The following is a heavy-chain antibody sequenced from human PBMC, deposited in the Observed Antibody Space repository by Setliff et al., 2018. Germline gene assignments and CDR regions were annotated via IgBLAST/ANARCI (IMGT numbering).Heavy chain of an antibody. CDR3: ARGSYYDSSGYSPDFFDY. V-gene: IGHV4-4*08. CDR2: IYTSGST. D-gene: IGHD3-22*01. Sequence: PSETLSLTCTVSGGSISSYYWSWIRQPPWKGLEWIGYIYTSGSTSYNPSLKSRVTISLDTSKNQFSLKLSSVTAADTAVYYFARGSYYDSSGYSPDFFDYWGQGTLVTVSS. CDR1: GGSISSYY. J-gene: IGHJ4*02.